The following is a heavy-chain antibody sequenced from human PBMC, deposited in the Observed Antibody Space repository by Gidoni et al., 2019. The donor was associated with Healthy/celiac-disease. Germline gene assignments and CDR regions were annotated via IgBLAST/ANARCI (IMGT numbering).Heavy chain of an antibody. J-gene: IGHJ5*02. CDR3: ARIPDSSSWYEGGWFDP. V-gene: IGHV2-26*01. CDR2: IFSNGET. CDR1: GFSLSNARMG. D-gene: IGHD6-13*01. Sequence: QVTLKESGPVLVKPTETLTLTCTVSGFSLSNARMGVSWIRQPPGKALEWLAHIFSNGETSYSTSLKGRLTISKDTSKSQVVLTMTNMDPVDTATYYCARIPDSSSWYEGGWFDPWGQGTLVTVSS.